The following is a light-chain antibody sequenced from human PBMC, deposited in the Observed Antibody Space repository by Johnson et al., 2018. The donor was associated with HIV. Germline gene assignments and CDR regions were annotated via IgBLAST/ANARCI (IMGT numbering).Light chain of an antibody. CDR2: ENN. J-gene: IGLJ1*01. CDR3: GTWDTSLSAGRV. CDR1: SSNIGNNY. V-gene: IGLV1-51*02. Sequence: HSVLTQPPSVSAAPGQRVTISCSGSSSNIGNNYVSWYQQLAGTAPKLLIYENNERPSGIPDRISGAKSGTSATLGIPGLQTGDEADYYFGTWDTSLSAGRVFGTGTKVTVL.